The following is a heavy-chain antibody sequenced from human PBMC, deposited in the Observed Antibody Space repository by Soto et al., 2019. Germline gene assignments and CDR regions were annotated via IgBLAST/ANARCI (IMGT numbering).Heavy chain of an antibody. Sequence: EVHLLESGGGLVQPGGSLRLSCATSGFTFNEYAMSWVRRAPGKGLEWVSGVTGSGALAYYADSVKGRFTISRDVSKKTLYLQLDRVIPEDTAVYYCAILPHYDFWNACHFDSWRQRTLVTVPS. V-gene: IGHV3-23*01. CDR1: GFTFNEYA. D-gene: IGHD3-3*01. J-gene: IGHJ4*02. CDR3: AILPHYDFWNACHFDS. CDR2: VTGSGALA.